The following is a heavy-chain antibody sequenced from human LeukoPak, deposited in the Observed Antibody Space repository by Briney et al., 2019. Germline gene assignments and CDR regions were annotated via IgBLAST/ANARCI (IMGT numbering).Heavy chain of an antibody. J-gene: IGHJ6*02. CDR1: GYTFTGYY. CDR2: INPNSGGT. D-gene: IGHD3-10*01. CDR3: AKSMVRGVRSYYGMDV. Sequence: ASVKVSCKASGYTFTGYYMHWVRQAPGQGLEWMGWINPNSGGTNYAQKFQGRVTMTRDTSTSTAYMELRSLRSDDTAVYYCAKSMVRGVRSYYGMDVWGQGTTVTVSS. V-gene: IGHV1-2*02.